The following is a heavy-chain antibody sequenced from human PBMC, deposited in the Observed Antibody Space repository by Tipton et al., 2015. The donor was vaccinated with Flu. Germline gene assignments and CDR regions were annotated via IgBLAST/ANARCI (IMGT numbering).Heavy chain of an antibody. CDR2: IYTSGST. CDR3: ARDLTVRGEYGGYYYYYYMDV. J-gene: IGHJ6*03. Sequence: TLSLTCTVSGGSISSYYWSPIRQPAGKGLEWIGRIYTSGSTNYNPSLKSRVTMPVDTSKNQFSLKLSSVTAADTAVYYCARDLTVRGEYGGYYYYYYMDVWGKGTTVTVSS. CDR1: GGSISSYY. V-gene: IGHV4-4*07. D-gene: IGHD3-10*01.